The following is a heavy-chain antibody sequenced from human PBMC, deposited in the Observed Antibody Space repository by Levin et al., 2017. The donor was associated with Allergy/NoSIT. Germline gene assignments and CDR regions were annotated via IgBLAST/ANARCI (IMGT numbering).Heavy chain of an antibody. CDR2: IYYSGST. CDR3: ARVIVTGGYCSSTSCHLFDY. D-gene: IGHD2-2*01. V-gene: IGHV4-30-4*01. J-gene: IGHJ4*02. CDR1: GGSISSGDYY. Sequence: SETLSLTCTVSGGSISSGDYYWSWIRQPPGKGLEWIGYIYYSGSTYYNPSLKSRVTISVDTSKNQFSLKLSSVTAADTAVYYCARVIVTGGYCSSTSCHLFDYWGQGTLVTVSS.